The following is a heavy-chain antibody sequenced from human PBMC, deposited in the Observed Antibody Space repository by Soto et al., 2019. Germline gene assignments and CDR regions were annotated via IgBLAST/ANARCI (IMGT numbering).Heavy chain of an antibody. Sequence: QVQLVQSGAEVKKPGSSVKVSCKASGGTFSSYAISWVRQAPGQGLEWMGGIIPIFGTADYAQKFQGRVTITADKSTSTAYMELSSLRSEDTAVYYCARDRKRGYYDFWSGYSAFDPRGQGTLVTVSS. D-gene: IGHD3-3*01. CDR1: GGTFSSYA. V-gene: IGHV1-69*06. CDR3: ARDRKRGYYDFWSGYSAFDP. CDR2: IIPIFGTA. J-gene: IGHJ5*02.